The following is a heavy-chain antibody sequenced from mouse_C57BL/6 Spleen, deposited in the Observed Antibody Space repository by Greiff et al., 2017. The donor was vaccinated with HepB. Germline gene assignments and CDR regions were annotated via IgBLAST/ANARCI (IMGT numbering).Heavy chain of an antibody. CDR1: GSTFTDYY. CDR2: INPNNGGT. V-gene: IGHV1-26*01. D-gene: IGHD2-4*01. CDR3: ARSVYYDSYYYAMDY. Sequence: LVEPGASVKISCKASGSTFTDYYMNWVKQSHGKSLEWIGDINPNNGGTSYNQKFKGKATLTVDKSSSTAYMELRSLTSEDSAVYYCARSVYYDSYYYAMDYWGQGTSVTVSS. J-gene: IGHJ4*01.